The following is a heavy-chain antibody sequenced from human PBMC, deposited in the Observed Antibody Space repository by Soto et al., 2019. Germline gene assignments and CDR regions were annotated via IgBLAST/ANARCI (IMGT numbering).Heavy chain of an antibody. CDR1: GYSSTSYW. Sequence: GEPMKISCKGSGYSSTSYWIGWVSQMPGKGLERMGTIYPADSDTRYSQSFQGQVTISADKSIRTASLQWCRLKASDTTMNYCAAHTRTYSSVWYDAFDIWGQGTMVTVSS. V-gene: IGHV5-51*01. CDR3: AAHTRTYSSVWYDAFDI. D-gene: IGHD6-19*01. CDR2: IYPADSDT. J-gene: IGHJ3*02.